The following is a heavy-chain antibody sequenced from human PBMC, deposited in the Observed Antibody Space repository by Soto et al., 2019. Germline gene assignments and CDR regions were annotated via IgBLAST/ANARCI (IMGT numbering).Heavy chain of an antibody. V-gene: IGHV4-30-4*01. J-gene: IGHJ4*02. CDR3: ASNSYGYIFYDH. CDR1: GGSISSGDYY. D-gene: IGHD5-18*01. Sequence: SETLSLTCTVSGGSISSGDYYWSWIRQPPGKGLEWIGYIYYSGSTYYNPSLKSRVTISVDTSKNQFSLKLSSVTAADTAVYYCASNSYGYIFYDHWGQGTPVTVSS. CDR2: IYYSGST.